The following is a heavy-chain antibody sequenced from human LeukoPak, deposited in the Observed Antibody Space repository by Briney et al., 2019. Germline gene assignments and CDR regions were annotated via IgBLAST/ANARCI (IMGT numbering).Heavy chain of an antibody. J-gene: IGHJ4*02. V-gene: IGHV3-15*01. D-gene: IGHD3-22*01. CDR3: TTGDYYDSSGGFDY. CDR1: GFTFSNAW. CDR2: IKSKTDGGTT. Sequence: GGSLRLSCAASGFTFSNAWMSWVRQAPGKGLEWVGRIKSKTDGGTTDYAAPVKGRFTISRDDSKNTLYLQMNSLKTEDTAVYYCTTGDYYDSSGGFDYWGQGTLVTVSS.